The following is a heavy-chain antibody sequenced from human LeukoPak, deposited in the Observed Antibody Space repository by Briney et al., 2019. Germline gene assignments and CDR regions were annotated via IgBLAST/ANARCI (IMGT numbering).Heavy chain of an antibody. CDR2: INAGNGYT. D-gene: IGHD5-24*01. CDR1: GYTFTSYA. Sequence: ASVKVSCKASGYTFTSYAVHWVRQAPGQRLEWMGWINAGNGYTKYSQVFQGRVTLTRDMSTSTDYLELSSLRSEDTAVYYCARDNSVRDEAWWFNPWGQGTLVTVSS. CDR3: ARDNSVRDEAWWFNP. J-gene: IGHJ5*02. V-gene: IGHV1-3*03.